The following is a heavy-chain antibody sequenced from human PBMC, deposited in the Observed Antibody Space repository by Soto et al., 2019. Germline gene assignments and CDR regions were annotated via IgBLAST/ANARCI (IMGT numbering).Heavy chain of an antibody. J-gene: IGHJ4*02. CDR2: IHHSGGI. Sequence: QVQLQESGPGLVKPSGTLSLTCAVSGDSMSSADWWSWVRQPPGKGLEWIGEIHHSGGINYHPPLRSRVTISVDMAKNQFSRNLSSVTAADTAVDFCVCNGYYSLDHWGQGTMVIVSP. V-gene: IGHV4-4*02. CDR1: GDSMSSADW. CDR3: VCNGYYSLDH. D-gene: IGHD6-25*01.